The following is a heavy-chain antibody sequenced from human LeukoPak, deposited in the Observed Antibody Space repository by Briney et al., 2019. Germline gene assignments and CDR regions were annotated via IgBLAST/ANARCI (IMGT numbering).Heavy chain of an antibody. CDR2: IGSTSSTI. CDR3: ARDDYCSGGDCYSGAFDY. V-gene: IGHV3-48*02. J-gene: IGHJ4*02. CDR1: GFTFSIYN. Sequence: GGSLRLSCAASGFTFSIYNMNWVRLAPGKGLEWVSYIGSTSSTIYYADSVRGRFTISRDNAKNSLYLQMNSLRDDDTAVYFCARDDYCSGGDCYSGAFDYWGQGTRVTVSS. D-gene: IGHD2-15*01.